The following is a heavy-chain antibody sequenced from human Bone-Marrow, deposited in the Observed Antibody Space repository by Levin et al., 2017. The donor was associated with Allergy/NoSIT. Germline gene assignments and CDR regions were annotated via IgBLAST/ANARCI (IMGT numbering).Heavy chain of an antibody. D-gene: IGHD3-16*01. J-gene: IGHJ3*02. CDR2: IHHSGRT. Sequence: TSETLSLTCTVSGGSISSSNWWSWVRQAPGKGLEWIGEIHHSGRTNYNASLKRRVTMSVDSSKNQFSLKLKYVTAADTAVYFCARDEEAHDYIWGSSSSPKTHAFDIWGQGTMVTVSS. CDR3: ARDEEAHDYIWGSSSSPKTHAFDI. V-gene: IGHV4-4*02. CDR1: GGSISSSNW.